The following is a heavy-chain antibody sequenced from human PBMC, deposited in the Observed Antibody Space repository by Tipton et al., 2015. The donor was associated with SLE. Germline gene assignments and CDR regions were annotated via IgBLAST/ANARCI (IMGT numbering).Heavy chain of an antibody. V-gene: IGHV4-61*09. CDR2: IYTNGTT. CDR1: GASISSGPYL. CDR3: ATEGPHGYGAPSY. D-gene: IGHD4/OR15-4a*01. J-gene: IGHJ4*02. Sequence: TLSLTCTVSGASISSGPYLWTSIRQSAGKGLEWIGYIYTNGTTNYNPSLKSRVTMSVHTSKNQFSLKLSSVTAADTAVYYCATEGPHGYGAPSYWGQGTLVTVSS.